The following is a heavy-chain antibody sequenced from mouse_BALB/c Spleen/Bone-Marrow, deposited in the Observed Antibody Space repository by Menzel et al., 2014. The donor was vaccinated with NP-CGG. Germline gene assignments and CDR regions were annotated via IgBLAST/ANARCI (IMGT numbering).Heavy chain of an antibody. D-gene: IGHD1-2*01. CDR3: ARSPHYYDLDY. V-gene: IGHV1-7*01. CDR2: INPSTGYT. CDR1: GYTFXSYW. Sequence: VQLQQSGAELAKPGASVKMSYKASGYTFXSYWMHWVEQRPGQGLEWIGYINPSTGYTEYNQKFKDKATLTADKSSSTAYMQLSSLTSEDSAVYYCARSPHYYDLDYWGQGTTLTVSS. J-gene: IGHJ2*01.